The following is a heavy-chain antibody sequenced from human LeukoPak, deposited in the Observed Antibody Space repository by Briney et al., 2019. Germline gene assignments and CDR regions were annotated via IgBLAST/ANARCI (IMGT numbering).Heavy chain of an antibody. Sequence: ASVKVSCKVSGHTLTELFMHWVRQAPGKGLEWMGGFDPEDGETIYAQKFQGRVTMTEDTSTDTAYMELSSLRSEDMAVYYCARGPYYDFWSGLQSLHGFGILGQGTMVTVSS. CDR1: GHTLTELF. CDR2: FDPEDGET. D-gene: IGHD3-3*01. V-gene: IGHV1-24*01. CDR3: ARGPYYDFWSGLQSLHGFGI. J-gene: IGHJ3*02.